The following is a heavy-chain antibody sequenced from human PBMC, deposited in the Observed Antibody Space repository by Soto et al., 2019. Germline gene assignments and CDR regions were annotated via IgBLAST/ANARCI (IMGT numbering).Heavy chain of an antibody. CDR1: AGSISSGTYY. V-gene: IGHV4-31*03. CDR2: MYYGGTT. J-gene: IGHJ5*02. D-gene: IGHD2-21*02. CDR3: ATGSDFTTGWFDP. Sequence: QVQLQESGPGLVKPSQTLSLTCTVSAGSISSGTYYWNWIRQHPGKGLEWIGYMYYGGTTYYNPCLQSRITISVDTCKNQFSLKLSSVSAADTAVYYCATGSDFTTGWFDPWGQGIMVTVSS.